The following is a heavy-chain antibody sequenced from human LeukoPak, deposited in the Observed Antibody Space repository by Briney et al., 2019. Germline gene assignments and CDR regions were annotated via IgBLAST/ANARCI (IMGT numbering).Heavy chain of an antibody. CDR2: IYPGDSDT. CDR1: GYSFTSYW. D-gene: IGHD3-10*01. Sequence: GESLKISCKGSGYSFTSYWIGWVRQMPGKGLEWMGIIYPGDSDTRYSPSFQGQVTISADKSISTAYLQWSSLKASDTAMYYCAMHTGSGSYYPPTWFDYWGQGTLVTVSS. J-gene: IGHJ4*02. V-gene: IGHV5-51*01. CDR3: AMHTGSGSYYPPTWFDY.